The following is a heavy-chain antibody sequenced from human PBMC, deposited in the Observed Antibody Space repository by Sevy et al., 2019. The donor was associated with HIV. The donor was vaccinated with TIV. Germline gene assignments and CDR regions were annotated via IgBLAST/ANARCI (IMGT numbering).Heavy chain of an antibody. D-gene: IGHD5-18*01. CDR1: GYNIKNYA. CDR2: ININTGNP. J-gene: IGHJ4*02. V-gene: IGHV7-4-1*02. CDR3: ASPFLYSNAPEADY. Sequence: ASVKVSCKASGYNIKNYAINWVRQAPGQGLEWMGWININTGNPTYAQAFKGRFVFSLDTSVSTAYLQITSLEAEDTAIYFCASPFLYSNAPEADYWGQGTLVTVSS.